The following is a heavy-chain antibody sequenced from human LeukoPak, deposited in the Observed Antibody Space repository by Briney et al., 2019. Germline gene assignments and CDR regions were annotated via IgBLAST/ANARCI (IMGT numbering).Heavy chain of an antibody. CDR3: ARGSNYGSGSYSILN. CDR1: GGTFSSYA. D-gene: IGHD3-10*01. J-gene: IGHJ4*02. Sequence: GASVKVSCKASGGTFSSYAISWVRQAAGQGLEWMGGIIPIFGTANYAQKFQGRVTITTDESTSTAYMELSSLRSEDTAVYYCARGSNYGSGSYSILNWGQGTLVTVSS. CDR2: IIPIFGTA. V-gene: IGHV1-69*05.